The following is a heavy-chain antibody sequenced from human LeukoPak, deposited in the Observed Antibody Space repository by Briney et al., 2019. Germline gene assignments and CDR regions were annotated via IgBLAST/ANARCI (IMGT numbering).Heavy chain of an antibody. CDR1: GYTLTELS. J-gene: IGHJ4*02. V-gene: IGHV1-24*01. CDR2: FDPEDGET. Sequence: ASVKVSCKVSGYTLTELSMHWVRQAPGKGLEWMGGFDPEDGETIYAQKFQGRVTMTEDTSTDTAYMELSSLRSEDTAVYYCATDLATYYYDSSGYWGQGTLVTVSS. CDR3: ATDLATYYYDSSGY. D-gene: IGHD3-22*01.